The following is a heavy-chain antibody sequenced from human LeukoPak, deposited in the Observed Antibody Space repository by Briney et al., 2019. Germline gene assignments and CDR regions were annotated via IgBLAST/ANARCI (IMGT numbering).Heavy chain of an antibody. CDR2: IDSDGSST. V-gene: IGHV3-74*01. CDR1: GFTFSTYW. J-gene: IGHJ4*02. D-gene: IGHD6-13*01. Sequence: PGGSLRLSCAASGFTFSTYWMHWVRQAPGKGLVWVSRIDSDGSSTTYADSVKGRFTISRDNAKNTLYLQMNSLRAEDTAVYYCVRMSGSWHLDYWGQGTLVTVSS. CDR3: VRMSGSWHLDY.